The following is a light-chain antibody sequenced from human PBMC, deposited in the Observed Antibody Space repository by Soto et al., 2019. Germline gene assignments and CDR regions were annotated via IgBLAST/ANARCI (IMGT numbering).Light chain of an antibody. Sequence: EIVLTQSPATLSLSPGERATLSCRASQSVSSYLAWYQQKPGQAPRLLIYGASSRATGIPDRFSGSGSGTDFTLTISRREPEDFAVYYCQQYGSSPTWTFRQGTKVDIK. J-gene: IGKJ1*01. V-gene: IGKV3-20*01. CDR3: QQYGSSPTWT. CDR2: GAS. CDR1: QSVSSY.